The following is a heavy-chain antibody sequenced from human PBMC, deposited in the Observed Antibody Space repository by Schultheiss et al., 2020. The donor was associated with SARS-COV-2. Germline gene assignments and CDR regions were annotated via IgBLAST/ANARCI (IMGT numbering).Heavy chain of an antibody. V-gene: IGHV3-15*01. D-gene: IGHD2-2*01. J-gene: IGHJ4*02. CDR3: TSQGGPIVVVPSAAGL. CDR2: IKSKTDGGTT. CDR1: GFTFSNAW. Sequence: GGSLRLSCAASGFTFSNAWMSWVRQAPGKGLEWVGRIKSKTDGGTTDYAAPVKGRFTISRDDSKNTLYLQMNSLKTEDTAVYYCTSQGGPIVVVPSAAGLWGQGTLVTVSS.